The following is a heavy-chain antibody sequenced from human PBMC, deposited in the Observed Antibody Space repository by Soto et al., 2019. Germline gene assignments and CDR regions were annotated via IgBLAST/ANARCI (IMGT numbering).Heavy chain of an antibody. CDR2: IYYSGST. Sequence: PSETLSLTCTVSGGSISSGGYYWSWIRQHPGKGLEWIGYIYYSGSTYYNPSLKSRVTISVDTSKNQFSLKLSSVTAADTAVYYCARKYCSSTSCYDGDNWFDPWGQGTLVTVSS. V-gene: IGHV4-31*03. CDR1: GGSISSGGYY. D-gene: IGHD2-2*01. CDR3: ARKYCSSTSCYDGDNWFDP. J-gene: IGHJ5*02.